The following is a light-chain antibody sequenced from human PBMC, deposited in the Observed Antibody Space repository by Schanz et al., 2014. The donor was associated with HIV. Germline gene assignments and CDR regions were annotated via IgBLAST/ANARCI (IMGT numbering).Light chain of an antibody. Sequence: DIQMTQSPSSLSASVGDRVTITCRASQSISISLNWYQQKPGKAPRLLIYATSLLHTGVPSRFSGSGSGTHFTLTINGLQPDDFATYYCQQYESSYVTFGQGTKVDIK. J-gene: IGKJ1*01. V-gene: IGKV1-39*01. CDR3: QQYESSYVT. CDR1: QSISIS. CDR2: ATS.